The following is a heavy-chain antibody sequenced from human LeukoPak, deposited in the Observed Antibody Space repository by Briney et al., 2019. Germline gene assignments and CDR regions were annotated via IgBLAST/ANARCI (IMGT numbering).Heavy chain of an antibody. CDR3: ARGGRDTAMVTSLYFDY. V-gene: IGHV4-31*03. J-gene: IGHJ4*02. CDR2: IYYSGST. D-gene: IGHD5-18*01. CDR1: GGSISSGGYY. Sequence: SETLSLTCTVSGGSISSGGYYWSWLRQHPGKGLEWIGYIYYSGSTYYNPSLKSRVTISVDTSKNQFSLKLSSVTAADTAVYYCARGGRDTAMVTSLYFDYWGQGTLVTVSS.